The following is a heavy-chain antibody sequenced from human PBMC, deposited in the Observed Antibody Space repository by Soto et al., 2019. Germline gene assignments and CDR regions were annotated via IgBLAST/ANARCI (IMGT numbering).Heavy chain of an antibody. Sequence: PGGSLRLSCAASEFTFSDYVMNWVRQAPGKGLEWVSGVGRSGAEKYYADSVKGRFTISRDNSKNTLFLQMSNLRTEDTAIYYCRTGYTPNWRFDYWGQGTPVTVSS. CDR3: RTGYTPNWRFDY. D-gene: IGHD1-1*01. CDR1: EFTFSDYV. CDR2: VGRSGAEK. J-gene: IGHJ4*02. V-gene: IGHV3-23*01.